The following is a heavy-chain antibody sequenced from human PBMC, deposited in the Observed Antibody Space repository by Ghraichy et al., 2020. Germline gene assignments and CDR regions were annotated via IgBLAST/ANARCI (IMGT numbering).Heavy chain of an antibody. D-gene: IGHD3-10*01. CDR1: GFTFSSYA. CDR2: LSTSGGST. V-gene: IGHV3-23*01. Sequence: GGSLRLSCAASGFTFSSYAMSWVRQAPGKGLEWVSLLSTSGGSTYYADSVKGRFTTARDNSKNTVDLQMNSLRAGDTAVYYCAKLYGSGNFDYWGQGTLVTVSS. CDR3: AKLYGSGNFDY. J-gene: IGHJ4*02.